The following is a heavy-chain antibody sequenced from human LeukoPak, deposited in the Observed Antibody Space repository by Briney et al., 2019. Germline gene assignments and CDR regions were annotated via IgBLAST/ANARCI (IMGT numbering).Heavy chain of an antibody. CDR2: ISTVGDIT. J-gene: IGHJ5*02. V-gene: IGHV3-23*01. Sequence: GALRLSCAASGFIFRSSSMSWVRQPPGKGLEWVSHISTVGDITHYAESVEGRFTISRDNSRNTLYLQMNSLSVDDTAVYYCAKVKSSLTLVGAWGQGTLVTVSS. CDR3: AKVKSSLTLVGA. CDR1: GFIFRSSS.